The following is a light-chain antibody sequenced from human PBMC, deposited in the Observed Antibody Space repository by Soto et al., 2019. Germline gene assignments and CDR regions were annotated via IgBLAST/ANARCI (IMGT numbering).Light chain of an antibody. Sequence: QSVLTQPPSVSGAPGQRVTIACTGSSSNIGTGYDVHWYQQLPGTAPKLLIYGNNNRPSGVPDRFSGSKSGTSASLAITGLQAEDEADYYCQSYDNSLSYVFGTGTKLTVL. J-gene: IGLJ1*01. CDR2: GNN. CDR1: SSNIGTGYD. CDR3: QSYDNSLSYV. V-gene: IGLV1-40*01.